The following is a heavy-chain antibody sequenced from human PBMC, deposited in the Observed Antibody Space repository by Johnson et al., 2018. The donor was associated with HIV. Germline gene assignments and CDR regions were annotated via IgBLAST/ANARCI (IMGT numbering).Heavy chain of an antibody. D-gene: IGHD4-23*01. CDR2: ISGRGGST. CDR1: VFTFSSYA. Sequence: VQLVESGGGLVQPRGSLRLSSASSVFTFSSYAMSWVRQAQGKGLEWVSAISGRGGSTYYADSVKGRFTISRNNSKNTLYLQMNSLSAEDTAVYYCAKDRGVVTPRSFDIWGQGTMVTVSS. V-gene: IGHV3-23*04. CDR3: AKDRGVVTPRSFDI. J-gene: IGHJ3*02.